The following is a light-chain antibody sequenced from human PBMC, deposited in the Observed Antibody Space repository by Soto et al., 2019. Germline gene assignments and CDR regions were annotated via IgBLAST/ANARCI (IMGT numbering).Light chain of an antibody. J-gene: IGLJ1*01. CDR3: CSYAGPRTYV. Sequence: QSALTQPASVSGSPGQSITISCTGTSSDVGRYTLVSWYQQHPGKAPKLLIFEASERPSGVSNRFSGSKSGNTASLTISGLQAEDEADYYWCSYAGPRTYVFGTGTKVTVL. CDR1: SSDVGRYTL. V-gene: IGLV2-23*01. CDR2: EAS.